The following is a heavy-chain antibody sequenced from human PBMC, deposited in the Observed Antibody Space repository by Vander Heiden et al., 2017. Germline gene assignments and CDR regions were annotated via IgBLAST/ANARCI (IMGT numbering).Heavy chain of an antibody. V-gene: IGHV4-39*01. D-gene: IGHD3-10*01. CDR2: IYYSGGT. CDR3: ARQSITMVRGVLGWFDP. Sequence: QLQLQESGPGLVKPSETLSLTCTVSGGSISSSSYYWGWIRQPPGKGLEWIGSIYYSGGTYYNPSLKSRVTISVDTSKNQFSLKLSSVTAADTAVYYCARQSITMVRGVLGWFDPWGQGTLVTVSS. J-gene: IGHJ5*02. CDR1: GGSISSSSYY.